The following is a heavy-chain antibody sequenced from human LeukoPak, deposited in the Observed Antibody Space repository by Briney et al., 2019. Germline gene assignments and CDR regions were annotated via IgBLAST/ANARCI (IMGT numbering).Heavy chain of an antibody. V-gene: IGHV1-2*02. D-gene: IGHD4-17*01. CDR2: FNPNSGGT. CDR3: ARHDYGDYVGYFDY. CDR1: GYTFTGYY. J-gene: IGHJ4*02. Sequence: ASVKVSCKASGYTFTGYYMHWVRQAPGQGLEWMGWFNPNSGGTNYAQKFQGRVTMTRDTSISTAYMELSRLRSDDTAVYYCARHDYGDYVGYFDYWGQGTLVTVSS.